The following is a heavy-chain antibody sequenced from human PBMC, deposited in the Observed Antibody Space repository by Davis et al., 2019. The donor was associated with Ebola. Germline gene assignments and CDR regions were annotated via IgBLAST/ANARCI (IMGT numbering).Heavy chain of an antibody. D-gene: IGHD3-16*02. CDR2: ISVYNGKT. V-gene: IGHV1-18*01. CDR3: ARDSDAKVYLVETDMYNWLDP. J-gene: IGHJ5*02. CDR1: GYTFTNYG. Sequence: ASVKVSCKASGYTFTNYGINWMRQAPGQGLEWMGWISVYNGKTDYAPNFQGRVTVTTDTSTSTAYMELTSLTSDETAVYYCARDSDAKVYLVETDMYNWLDPWGQGTLVTVSS.